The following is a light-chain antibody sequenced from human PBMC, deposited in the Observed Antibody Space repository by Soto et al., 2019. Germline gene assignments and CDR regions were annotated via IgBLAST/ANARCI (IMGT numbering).Light chain of an antibody. Sequence: EIVLTQSPGTLSLSPGERATLSCRASESVTSNQLAWYQQKPGQAPRLLIYGAFIRASVIPDRFSGSGSGTDFTLTISALEPEDFAVYYCQRYGTSRGTFGQGTKLEIK. V-gene: IGKV3-20*01. CDR2: GAF. J-gene: IGKJ2*01. CDR3: QRYGTSRGT. CDR1: ESVTSNQ.